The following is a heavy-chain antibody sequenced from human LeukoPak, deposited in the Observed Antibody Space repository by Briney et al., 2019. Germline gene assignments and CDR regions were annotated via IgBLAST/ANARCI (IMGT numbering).Heavy chain of an antibody. CDR2: ISASGGST. CDR3: ARNDYSTLDN. V-gene: IGHV3-23*01. J-gene: IGHJ4*02. CDR1: GFTFSSYA. D-gene: IGHD4-11*01. Sequence: GGSLRLSCAASGFTFSSYAMSWVRQAPGKGLEWVSSISASGGSTYYADSVKGRFTISRDNSKNMLFLQMNSLRAEDTAVYYCARNDYSTLDNWGQGTLVTVSS.